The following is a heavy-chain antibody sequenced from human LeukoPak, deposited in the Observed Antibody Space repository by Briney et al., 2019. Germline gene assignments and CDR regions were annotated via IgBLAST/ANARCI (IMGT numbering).Heavy chain of an antibody. CDR3: AKGNWNYALDY. Sequence: GGSLRLSCAASGFTFSSYAMHWVRQAPGKGLEWVSGISWNSGSIGYADSVKGRFTISRDNAKNSLYLQMNSLRAEDTALYYCAKGNWNYALDYWGQGTLVTVSS. CDR1: GFTFSSYA. D-gene: IGHD1-7*01. V-gene: IGHV3-9*01. CDR2: ISWNSGSI. J-gene: IGHJ4*02.